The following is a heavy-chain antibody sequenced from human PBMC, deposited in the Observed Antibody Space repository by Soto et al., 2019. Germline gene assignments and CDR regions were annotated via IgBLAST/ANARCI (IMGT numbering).Heavy chain of an antibody. D-gene: IGHD3-10*01. J-gene: IGHJ4*02. CDR1: VFTFSNFI. CDR2: VTGSGGNT. V-gene: IGHV3-23*01. Sequence: GSLRISGPASVFTFSNFIMNWVRQAPGRGLEWVSGVTGSGGNTYYADSVKGRFSISRDNSRNTLSLQMNSLRAEDTAVYYCARNMALDYWGQGTLVTVSS. CDR3: ARNMALDY.